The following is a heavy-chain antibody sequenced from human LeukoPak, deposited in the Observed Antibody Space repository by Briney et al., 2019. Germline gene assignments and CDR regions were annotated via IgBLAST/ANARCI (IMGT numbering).Heavy chain of an antibody. D-gene: IGHD2-15*01. CDR2: IRYDGSNK. CDR1: GFTFSSYG. Sequence: GGSLRLSCAASGFTFSSYGMHWVRQAPGKGLEWVAFIRYDGSNKYYADSVKGRFTISRDNSKNTLYLQMNSLRAEDTAVYYCARASWGSAVVLAATASDFWGQGTLVTVSS. V-gene: IGHV3-30*02. J-gene: IGHJ4*02. CDR3: ARASWGSAVVLAATASDF.